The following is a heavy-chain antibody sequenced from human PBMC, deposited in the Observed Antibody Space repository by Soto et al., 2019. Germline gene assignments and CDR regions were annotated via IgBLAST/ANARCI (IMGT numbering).Heavy chain of an antibody. D-gene: IGHD1-20*01. J-gene: IGHJ6*02. V-gene: IGHV4-39*06. CDR1: GGSISISNYF. CDR3: ARYKSNYYYGMDV. CDR2: MYYSGST. Sequence: PSETLSLTCTVSGGSISISNYFWGWIRQPPGKGLEWIGSMYYSGSTYYNPSLKNRVTISVDTFKNQFPLKLSSVTAADTAVYYCARYKSNYYYGMDVRGQGTTVT.